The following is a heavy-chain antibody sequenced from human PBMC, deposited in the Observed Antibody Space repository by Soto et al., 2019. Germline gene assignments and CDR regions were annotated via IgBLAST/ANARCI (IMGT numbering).Heavy chain of an antibody. J-gene: IGHJ4*02. CDR1: GFTFSSYA. CDR2: ISYDGSNK. CDR3: ARDGKRGGYSYGYFDY. V-gene: IGHV3-30-3*01. D-gene: IGHD5-18*01. Sequence: GGSLRLSCAASGFTFSSYAMHWVRQAPGKGLEWVAVISYDGSNKYYADSVKGRFTISRDNSKNTPYLQMNSLRAEDTAVYYCARDGKRGGYSYGYFDYWGQGTLVTVSS.